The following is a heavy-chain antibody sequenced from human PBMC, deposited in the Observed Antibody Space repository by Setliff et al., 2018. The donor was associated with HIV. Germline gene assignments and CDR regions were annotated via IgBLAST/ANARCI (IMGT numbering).Heavy chain of an antibody. V-gene: IGHV1-24*01. J-gene: IGHJ4*02. D-gene: IGHD1-26*01. CDR3: ALASIVSTARWNH. CDR2: FDPQDGKT. Sequence: ASVKVSCKISGYTLTEVSMHWVRQAPGKGLEWMGYFDPQDGKTIYAQKFQGRVTITRDTSISTAYMDLSSLTSDDTAVYYCALASIVSTARWNHWGRGTTVTVSS. CDR1: GYTLTEVS.